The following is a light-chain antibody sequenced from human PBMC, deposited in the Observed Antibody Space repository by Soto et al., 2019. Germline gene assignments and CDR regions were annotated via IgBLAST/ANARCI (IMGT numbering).Light chain of an antibody. CDR3: QQYASSPVT. J-gene: IGKJ4*01. CDR1: QSVSNNY. Sequence: EIVCTQSPCTLSLSQGDRASLSCRCSQSVSNNYLAWHQQRPGQATRLIIFGASNRDTGVPDRFTGSASGTDFTLTISRLQPEDFALYFCQQYASSPVTFGGGTMVDVK. V-gene: IGKV3-20*01. CDR2: GAS.